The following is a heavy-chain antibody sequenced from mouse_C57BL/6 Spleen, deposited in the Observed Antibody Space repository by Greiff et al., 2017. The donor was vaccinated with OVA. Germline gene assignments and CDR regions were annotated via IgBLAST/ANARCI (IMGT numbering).Heavy chain of an antibody. CDR2: IHPNSGST. J-gene: IGHJ3*01. D-gene: IGHD2-3*01. CDR3: ARSWLLEGPWFAY. CDR1: GYTFTSYW. Sequence: VQLKESGAELVKPGASVKLSCKASGYTFTSYWMHWVKQRPGQGLEWIGMIHPNSGSTNYNEKFKSKATLTVDKSSSTAYMQLSSLTSEDSAVYYCARSWLLEGPWFAYWGQGTLVTVSA. V-gene: IGHV1-64*01.